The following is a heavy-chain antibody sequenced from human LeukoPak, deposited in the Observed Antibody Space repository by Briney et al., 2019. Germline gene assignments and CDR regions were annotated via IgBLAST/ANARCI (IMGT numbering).Heavy chain of an antibody. Sequence: ASVKVSCKASGGTFSSYAISWVRQAPGQRLEWMGWINAGNGDTKYSQKFQGRVTIARDTSASTAYMELSSLRSEDTAVYYCARDRGGTGDFDYWGQGTLVTVSS. D-gene: IGHD1-1*01. CDR3: ARDRGGTGDFDY. CDR1: GGTFSSYA. V-gene: IGHV1-3*01. J-gene: IGHJ4*02. CDR2: INAGNGDT.